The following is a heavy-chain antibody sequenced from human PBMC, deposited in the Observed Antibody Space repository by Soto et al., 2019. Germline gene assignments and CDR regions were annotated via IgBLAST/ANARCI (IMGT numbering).Heavy chain of an antibody. V-gene: IGHV4-34*01. CDR2: INHSGST. J-gene: IGHJ4*02. D-gene: IGHD2-15*01. Sequence: QVQLQQWGAGLLKPSETLSLTCAVYGGSFSGYYWSWIRQPPGKGLEWIGEINHSGSTNYNPSLKSRVTISEDTSKIQFSLKLGSVTAADTAVYYCARGGYCSGGSCYRTIPLFDYWGQGTLVTVSS. CDR3: ARGGYCSGGSCYRTIPLFDY. CDR1: GGSFSGYY.